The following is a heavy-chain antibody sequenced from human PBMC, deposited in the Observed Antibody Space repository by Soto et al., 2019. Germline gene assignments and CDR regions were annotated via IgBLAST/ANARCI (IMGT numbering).Heavy chain of an antibody. D-gene: IGHD3-22*01. CDR1: GDSVSSGGYY. J-gene: IGHJ4*02. CDR2: VYYSGSA. CDR3: ARDYYDSHGRFPDY. Sequence: SETLSLTCTVSGDSVSSGGYYWSWIRQPPGKGLEWIGYVYYSGSANYNPSLKSRVTISVDTSKNQFSLKLSSMTAADTAVYYCARDYYDSHGRFPDYWGQGTLVTVSS. V-gene: IGHV4-61*08.